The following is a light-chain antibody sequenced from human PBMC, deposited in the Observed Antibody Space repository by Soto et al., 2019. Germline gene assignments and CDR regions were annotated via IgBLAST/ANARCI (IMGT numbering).Light chain of an antibody. CDR3: RTWDSSCAVV. Sequence: QSVLTQPPSVSAAPGQKVTISCSGSSSNIGNNYVSWYQQRPGTAPKLLIYDNNKRPSGIPDRFSGSKSGTSATLGITGLQTVDEADYYCRTWDSSCAVVFGGGTNLTVL. J-gene: IGLJ2*01. V-gene: IGLV1-51*01. CDR1: SSNIGNNY. CDR2: DNN.